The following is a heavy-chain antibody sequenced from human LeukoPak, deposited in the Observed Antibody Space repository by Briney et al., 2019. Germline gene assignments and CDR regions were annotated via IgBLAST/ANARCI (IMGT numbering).Heavy chain of an antibody. CDR1: GFTFSSYG. D-gene: IGHD2-15*01. V-gene: IGHV3-30*18. Sequence: PGRSLRLSCAASGFTFSSYGMPWVRQAPGKVLEWVAVISYDGSNKYYADSVKGRFTISRDNSKNTLYLQMNSLRAEDTAVYYCAKDLGAATTYNWFDPWGQGTLVTVSS. CDR3: AKDLGAATTYNWFDP. J-gene: IGHJ5*02. CDR2: ISYDGSNK.